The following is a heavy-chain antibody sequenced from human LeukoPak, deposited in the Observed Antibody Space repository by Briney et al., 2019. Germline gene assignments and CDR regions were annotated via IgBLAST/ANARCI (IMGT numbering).Heavy chain of an antibody. J-gene: IGHJ6*03. CDR1: GYTFTSYG. D-gene: IGHD3-3*01. V-gene: IGHV1-18*01. CDR3: ARVPGNIGTSGYYTHYYYYMDV. Sequence: ASVKVSCKASGYTFTSYGISWVRQAPGQGLEWMGWISVYNGNTNYAQKLQGRVTMTTDTSTSTAYMELRSLRSDDTAVYYCARVPGNIGTSGYYTHYYYYMDVWGKGTTVTVSS. CDR2: ISVYNGNT.